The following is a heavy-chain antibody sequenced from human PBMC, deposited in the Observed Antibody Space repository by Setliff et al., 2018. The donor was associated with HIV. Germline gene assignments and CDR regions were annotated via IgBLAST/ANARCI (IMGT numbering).Heavy chain of an antibody. V-gene: IGHV3-7*03. D-gene: IGHD3-10*01. CDR1: GFTFSSNW. Sequence: CVASGFTFSSNWMFWVRQAPGKGLEWVANIKGDGSELYYVGSVKGRFTISSDNAKNSLYLQMNRRRAEDTAVYYWATDGSALVRWGQGTLVTVSS. J-gene: IGHJ4*02. CDR2: IKGDGSEL. CDR3: ATDGSALVR.